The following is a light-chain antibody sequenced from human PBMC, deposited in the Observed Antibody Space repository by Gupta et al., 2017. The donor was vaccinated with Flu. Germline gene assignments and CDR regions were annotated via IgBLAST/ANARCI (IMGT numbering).Light chain of an antibody. CDR1: SSSIGSAT. J-gene: IGLJ2*01. V-gene: IGLV1-44*01. CDR2: ANN. CDR3: ATWIDALSGPV. Sequence: PCSGGSSSIGSATVDWYQQVPVMAPKLLIFANNQRPAGVPGRFSGSKSGTSASLAISGLQPDDEADYYCATWIDALSGPVFGGGTKLVVL.